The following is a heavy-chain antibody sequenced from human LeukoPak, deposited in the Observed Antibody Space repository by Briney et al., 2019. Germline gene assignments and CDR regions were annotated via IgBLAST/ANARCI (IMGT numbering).Heavy chain of an antibody. CDR1: GGSISSTTYY. D-gene: IGHD4-17*01. Sequence: PSETLSLTCTVSGGSISSTTYYWGWIRQPPGKGLEWLGSVYYSGSTYYNPSLKSRVTISVDTSKKQFSLNLSSVTAADTAVYYCARGKDGARYYYYYMDVWGRGTTVTVSS. CDR3: ARGKDGARYYYYYMDV. J-gene: IGHJ6*03. V-gene: IGHV4-39*07. CDR2: VYYSGST.